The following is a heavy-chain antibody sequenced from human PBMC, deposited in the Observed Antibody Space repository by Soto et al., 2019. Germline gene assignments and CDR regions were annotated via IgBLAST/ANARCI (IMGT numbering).Heavy chain of an antibody. J-gene: IGHJ6*02. CDR2: INHSGST. D-gene: IGHD3-9*01. CDR1: GGSFSGYY. V-gene: IGHV4-34*01. Sequence: PSETLSLTCAVYGGSFSGYYWSWIRQPPGKGLEWIGEINHSGSTNYNPSLKSRVTISVDTSKNQFSLKLSSVTAADTAVYYCARGQYVLRYFDWSHGMDVWGQGTTVTVSS. CDR3: ARGQYVLRYFDWSHGMDV.